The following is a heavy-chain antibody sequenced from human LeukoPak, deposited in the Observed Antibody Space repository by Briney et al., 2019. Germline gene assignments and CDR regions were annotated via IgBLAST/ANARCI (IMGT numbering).Heavy chain of an antibody. D-gene: IGHD6-13*01. CDR3: ASTSSSWYEVAFLGGGYDY. J-gene: IGHJ4*02. CDR2: ISSSGSTI. Sequence: GGSLRLSCAASGFTFSDYYMSWIRQAPGKGLEWVSYISSSGSTIYYADPVKGRFTISRDNAKNSLYLQMNSLRAEDTAVYYCASTSSSWYEVAFLGGGYDYWGQGTLVTVSS. V-gene: IGHV3-11*01. CDR1: GFTFSDYY.